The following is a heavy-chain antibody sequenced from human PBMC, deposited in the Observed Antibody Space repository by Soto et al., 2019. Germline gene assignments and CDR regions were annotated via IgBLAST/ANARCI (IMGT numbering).Heavy chain of an antibody. Sequence: EVQLVESGGGLVQPGGSLRLSCAASGFTFSSYWMRWVRQAPGKGLEWVANIKQDGSEKYYVDSMKGRSTISRDNAKNSLFLQMNSLRAEDTAVYYCVRVRCSGTSCRRGWYFDLWGRGTLVTVSS. J-gene: IGHJ2*01. CDR1: GFTFSSYW. CDR2: IKQDGSEK. CDR3: VRVRCSGTSCRRGWYFDL. V-gene: IGHV3-7*01. D-gene: IGHD2-15*01.